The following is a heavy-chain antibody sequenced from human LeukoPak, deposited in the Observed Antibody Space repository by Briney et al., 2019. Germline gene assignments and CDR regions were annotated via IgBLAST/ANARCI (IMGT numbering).Heavy chain of an antibody. V-gene: IGHV4-34*01. Sequence: PSETLSLTCAVYGGSFSGYYWTWIRQPPGKGLEWIGEINHSGSTNYNPSLKSRVTMSVDTSMNQFSLRLNSVTAADTAVYYCARAYGSGSYHSNWFESWGQGTLVIVPS. CDR2: INHSGST. J-gene: IGHJ5*01. CDR1: GGSFSGYY. D-gene: IGHD3-10*01. CDR3: ARAYGSGSYHSNWFES.